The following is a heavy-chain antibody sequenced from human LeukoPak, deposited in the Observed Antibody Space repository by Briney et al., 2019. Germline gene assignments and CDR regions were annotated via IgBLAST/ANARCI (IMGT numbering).Heavy chain of an antibody. J-gene: IGHJ6*02. Sequence: QTLSLTCAISGDSVSSNGAALTWIRQSPSRGLEWLGRTYYRSKWYNDYAVSVKGRITINPDTSKNQFSLQLNSVTPEDTAVYYCARERAVAGRSGGTSEASHYYYYGMDVWGQGTTVTVSS. D-gene: IGHD6-19*01. CDR3: ARERAVAGRSGGTSEASHYYYYGMDV. CDR2: TYYRSKWYN. V-gene: IGHV6-1*01. CDR1: GDSVSSNGAA.